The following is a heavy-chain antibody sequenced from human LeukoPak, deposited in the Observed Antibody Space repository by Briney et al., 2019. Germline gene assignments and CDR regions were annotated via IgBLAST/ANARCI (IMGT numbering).Heavy chain of an antibody. CDR3: VRVGGYYFDY. CDR1: GFTFSSNW. Sequence: GGSLRLSCAASGFTFSSNWMHWVRQAPGEGLVWVSRINSDESRTTYADSVKGRFTISRDNAKSTLHLQMNSLRAEDTAVYYCVRVGGYYFDYWGQGTLVTVSS. J-gene: IGHJ4*02. D-gene: IGHD3-10*01. V-gene: IGHV3-74*01. CDR2: INSDESRT.